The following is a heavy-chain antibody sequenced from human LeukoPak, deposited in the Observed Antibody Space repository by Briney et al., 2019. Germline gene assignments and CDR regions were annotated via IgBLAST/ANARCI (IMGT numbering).Heavy chain of an antibody. CDR3: ARPKDIVVVPAAAYDY. CDR1: GFTFSSYA. CDR2: ISYDGSNK. J-gene: IGHJ4*02. Sequence: GGSLRLSCAASGFTFSSYAMYWVRQAPGKGLGWVAVISYDGSNKYYADSVKGRFTISRDNSKNTLYLQMNSLRAEDTAVYYCARPKDIVVVPAAAYDYWGQGTLVTVSS. V-gene: IGHV3-30*04. D-gene: IGHD2-2*01.